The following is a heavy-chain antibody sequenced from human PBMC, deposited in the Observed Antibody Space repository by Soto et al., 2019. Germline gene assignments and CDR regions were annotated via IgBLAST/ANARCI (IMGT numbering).Heavy chain of an antibody. V-gene: IGHV4-31*03. D-gene: IGHD2-21*01. CDR3: ARAVDPDDCGSECYFFDY. CDR2: IYYSGST. J-gene: IGHJ4*02. Sequence: SETLSLTCTVSGGSISSGGYYWSWIRQHPGKGLEWIGYIYYSGSTYYNPSLKSRVTISVDTSKNQFSLKLISMTAADTAVCYCARAVDPDDCGSECYFFDYWGQGTLVTV. CDR1: GGSISSGGYY.